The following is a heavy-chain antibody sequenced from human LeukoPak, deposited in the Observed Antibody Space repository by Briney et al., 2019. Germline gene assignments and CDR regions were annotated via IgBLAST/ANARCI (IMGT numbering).Heavy chain of an antibody. CDR2: IRSKANSYAT. J-gene: IGHJ3*02. CDR1: GFTFSGSA. V-gene: IGHV3-73*01. CDR3: TSIVVVPAATDAFDI. Sequence: PGGSLRLPCAASGFTFSGSAMHWVRQASGKGLEWVGRIRSKANSYATAYAASVKGRFTISRDDSKNTAYLQMNSLKTEDTAVYYCTSIVVVPAATDAFDIWGQGTMVTVSS. D-gene: IGHD2-2*01.